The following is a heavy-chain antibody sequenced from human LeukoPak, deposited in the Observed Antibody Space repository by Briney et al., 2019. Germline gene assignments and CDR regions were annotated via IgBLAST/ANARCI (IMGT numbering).Heavy chain of an antibody. D-gene: IGHD2-2*01. CDR3: ARSLDCSSTSCYERFDY. Sequence: ASVKVSCEASGYSFTIYYLHWLRQAPGQGLEWMGRIIPILGIANYAQKFQGRVTITADKSTSTAYMGLSSLRSEDTAVYYCARSLDCSSTSCYERFDYWGQGTLVTVSS. CDR1: GYSFTIYY. J-gene: IGHJ4*02. CDR2: IIPILGIA. V-gene: IGHV1-69*02.